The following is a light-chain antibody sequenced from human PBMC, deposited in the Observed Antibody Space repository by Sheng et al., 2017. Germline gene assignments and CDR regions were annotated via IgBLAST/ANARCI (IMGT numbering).Light chain of an antibody. Sequence: EIVMTQSPATLSVSPGERATLSCRASQSVSSKLGWYQQKPGQAPRLLIYGASTRATGIPARFSGSGSGTEFTLTISSLQSEDFAVYYCQQRSNWPRTFGQGTKVEIK. J-gene: IGKJ1*01. CDR1: QSVSSK. V-gene: IGKV3-15*01. CDR3: QQRSNWPRT. CDR2: GAS.